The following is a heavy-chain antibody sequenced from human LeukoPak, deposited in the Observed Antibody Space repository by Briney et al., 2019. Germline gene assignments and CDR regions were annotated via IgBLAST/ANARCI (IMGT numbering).Heavy chain of an antibody. CDR2: IDPDSGGT. Sequence: ASVKVSCKTSGYTFADYCLHWVRQAPGQGLEWMGSIDPDSGGTNYAQKFQGRVTMTRDTSISTAYMELSRLRCDDTAVYYCAGEYYDSSGRKHAFENWGQGTMVTVSS. J-gene: IGHJ3*02. D-gene: IGHD3-22*01. V-gene: IGHV1-2*02. CDR1: GYTFADYC. CDR3: AGEYYDSSGRKHAFEN.